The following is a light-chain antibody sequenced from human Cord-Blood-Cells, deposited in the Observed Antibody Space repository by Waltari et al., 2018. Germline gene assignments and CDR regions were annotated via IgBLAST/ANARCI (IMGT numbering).Light chain of an antibody. CDR3: LLSSRAPRV. J-gene: IGLJ3*02. CDR1: PGAVTSGHY. V-gene: IGLV7-46*01. CDR2: DTR. Sequence: QAVVSQEASLTVSPGGTVTLTCGSSPGAVTSGHYPYWFKQKPGQAPRALIYDTRNKHSWTPARFSGSLLGGKAALTLSGAHPADEAEYYSLLSSRAPRVFGAGSKLTFL.